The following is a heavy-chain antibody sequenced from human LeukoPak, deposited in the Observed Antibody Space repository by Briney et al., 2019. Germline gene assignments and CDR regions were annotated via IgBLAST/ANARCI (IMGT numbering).Heavy chain of an antibody. CDR2: IYYSGGT. D-gene: IGHD5-24*01. CDR1: GGSISSYY. Sequence: SETLSLTCTVSGGSISSYYWSWIRQPPGKGLEWIGYIYYSGGTNYNPSLKSRVTMSVDTSKNQFSLKLSSVTAADTAVYYCARTRRDGYNDYYYYYMDVWGKGTTVTVSS. CDR3: ARTRRDGYNDYYYYYMDV. J-gene: IGHJ6*03. V-gene: IGHV4-59*12.